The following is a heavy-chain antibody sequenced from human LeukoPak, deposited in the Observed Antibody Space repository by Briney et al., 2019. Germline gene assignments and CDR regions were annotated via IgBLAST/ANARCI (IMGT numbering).Heavy chain of an antibody. V-gene: IGHV3-30-3*01. D-gene: IGHD6-13*01. CDR1: GFTFSSYA. J-gene: IGHJ4*02. Sequence: GGSLRLSCAASGFTFSSYAMHWVRQAPGKGLEWVAVLSYDGSNKYYADSVKGRFTISRDNSKNTLYLQMNSLRAEDTAVYYCATVLAAGVFTYWGQGTLVTVSS. CDR2: LSYDGSNK. CDR3: ATVLAAGVFTY.